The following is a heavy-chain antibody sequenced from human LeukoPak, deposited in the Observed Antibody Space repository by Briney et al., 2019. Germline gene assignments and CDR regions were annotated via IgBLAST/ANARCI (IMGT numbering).Heavy chain of an antibody. D-gene: IGHD3-22*01. CDR1: GFTFSRYA. CDR2: ISSNGGST. V-gene: IGHV3-64*01. Sequence: PGGSLRLSCAASGFTFSRYAMHWVRQAPGKGLEYVSAISSNGGSTYYANYVKGRFTISRDNSKNTLYLQMGSLRAEDMAVYYCAKDMLVYYDSSGYYFDYYYYYMDVWGKGTTVTISS. CDR3: AKDMLVYYDSSGYYFDYYYYYMDV. J-gene: IGHJ6*03.